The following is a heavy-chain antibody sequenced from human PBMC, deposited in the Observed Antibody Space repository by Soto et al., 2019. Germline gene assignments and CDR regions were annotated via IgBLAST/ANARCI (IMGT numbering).Heavy chain of an antibody. V-gene: IGHV3-30*18. CDR1: GFTFSSYG. CDR3: AKDLFYLPDDYDSSGYYRYVPPFGD. D-gene: IGHD3-22*01. Sequence: GGSLRLSCAASGFTFSSYGMHWFRQAPGKGLEWVAVISYDGSNKYYADSVKGRFTISRDNSKNTLYLQMNSLRAEDTAVYYCAKDLFYLPDDYDSSGYYRYVPPFGDCVQGT. CDR2: ISYDGSNK. J-gene: IGHJ4*02.